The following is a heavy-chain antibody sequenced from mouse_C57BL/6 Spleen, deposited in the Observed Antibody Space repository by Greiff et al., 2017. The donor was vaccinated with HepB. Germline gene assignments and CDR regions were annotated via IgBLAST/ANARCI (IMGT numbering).Heavy chain of an antibody. Sequence: EVQLVESGGGLVKPGGSLKLSCAASGFTFSDYGMHWVRPAPEKGLEWVAYISSGSSTIYYADTVKGRFTISRDNAKNTLFLQMTSLRSEDTAMYYCARDTTVVAPFAYWGQGTLVTVSA. CDR2: ISSGSSTI. D-gene: IGHD1-1*01. V-gene: IGHV5-17*01. CDR1: GFTFSDYG. J-gene: IGHJ3*01. CDR3: ARDTTVVAPFAY.